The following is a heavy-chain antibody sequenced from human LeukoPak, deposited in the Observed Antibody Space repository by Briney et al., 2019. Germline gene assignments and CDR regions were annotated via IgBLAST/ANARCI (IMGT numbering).Heavy chain of an antibody. V-gene: IGHV4-34*01. CDR3: ARDLRRAIFGVVIIMAFDY. J-gene: IGHJ4*02. CDR1: GGSFSGYY. Sequence: SETLSLTCAVYGGSFSGYYWSWIRQPPGKGLEWIGEINHSGSTNYNPSLKSRVTISVDTSKNQFSLKLSSVTAADTAVYYCARDLRRAIFGVVIIMAFDYWGQGTLVTVSS. CDR2: INHSGST. D-gene: IGHD3-3*01.